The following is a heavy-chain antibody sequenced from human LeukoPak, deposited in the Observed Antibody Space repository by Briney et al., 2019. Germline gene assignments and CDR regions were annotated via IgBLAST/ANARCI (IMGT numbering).Heavy chain of an antibody. CDR2: ISSSSSTI. Sequence: GALRLSCAASGFTFSSYTMNWVRQAPGKGLEWVSYISSSSSTIYYADSVKGRFTISRDNAKNSLYLQMNSLRAEDTAVYYCARDGDTSLGYCSGGRCYGDFDSWGQGTLVTVSS. V-gene: IGHV3-48*01. D-gene: IGHD2-15*01. CDR3: ARDGDTSLGYCSGGRCYGDFDS. J-gene: IGHJ4*02. CDR1: GFTFSSYT.